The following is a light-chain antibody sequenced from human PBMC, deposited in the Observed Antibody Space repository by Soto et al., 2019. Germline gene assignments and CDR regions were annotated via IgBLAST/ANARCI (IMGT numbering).Light chain of an antibody. CDR1: QSISSW. CDR2: KAS. Sequence: DIQMTQSPSTLSASVGDRVTITCRASQSISSWLAWYQQKPGKAPKLLIYKASSLESGVPSRFSGSGSGTEFTLTISSLQPDDFATYYCQHYNSLYPFGQGTKLEIK. J-gene: IGKJ2*01. V-gene: IGKV1-5*03. CDR3: QHYNSLYP.